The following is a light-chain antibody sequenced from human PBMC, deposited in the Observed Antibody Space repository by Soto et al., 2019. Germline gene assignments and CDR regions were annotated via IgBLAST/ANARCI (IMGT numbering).Light chain of an antibody. J-gene: IGKJ1*01. CDR2: KAS. CDR3: LQDYNYPRT. CDR1: QTISSW. Sequence: DIHMTQSPSTRSGSVGYRVTITCRASQTISSWLAWYQQKPGKAPKLLIYKASTLKSGVPSRFRGSGYGTDFTLTISSLQPEDFATYYCLQDYNYPRTFGQGTKVDIK. V-gene: IGKV1-5*03.